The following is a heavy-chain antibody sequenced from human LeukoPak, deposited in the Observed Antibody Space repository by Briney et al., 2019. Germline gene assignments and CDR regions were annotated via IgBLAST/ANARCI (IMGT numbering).Heavy chain of an antibody. D-gene: IGHD2-8*02. Sequence: SETLSLTCTVSGGSISSGGYYWSWIRQHPGKGLEWIGYIYYSGSTYHNPSLKSRVTISVDTSKNQFSLKLNSLTAADTAVYFCARLGGVYGGYYFDYWGQGTLVTVSS. J-gene: IGHJ4*02. CDR3: ARLGGVYGGYYFDY. CDR2: IYYSGST. V-gene: IGHV4-31*03. CDR1: GGSISSGGYY.